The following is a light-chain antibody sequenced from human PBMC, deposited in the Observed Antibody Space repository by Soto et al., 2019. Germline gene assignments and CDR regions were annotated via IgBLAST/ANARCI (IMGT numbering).Light chain of an antibody. CDR3: QQYGSSLTWT. V-gene: IGKV3-20*01. J-gene: IGKJ1*01. CDR1: QSFSSSS. Sequence: EIVLTQSPGTLSLSPGERATLSCRASQSFSSSSLAWYQQKPGQAPRLLIYSASRRDTGIPDRFIGSGSGTDFTLTISRLEPEDFAVYYCQQYGSSLTWTFGQGTKVGIK. CDR2: SAS.